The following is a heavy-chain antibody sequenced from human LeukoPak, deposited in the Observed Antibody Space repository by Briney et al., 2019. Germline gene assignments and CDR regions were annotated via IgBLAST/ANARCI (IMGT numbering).Heavy chain of an antibody. CDR1: GGSFSGYY. Sequence: SETLSLTCAVYGGSFSGYYWSWIRQPPGKGLEWIGEINHSGSTNYNPSLKSRVTISVDTSKNQFTLKLSSVTAADTAVYYCARGVKLEPKKYYYYYMDVWGKGTTVTVSS. D-gene: IGHD1-1*01. CDR2: INHSGST. V-gene: IGHV4-34*01. J-gene: IGHJ6*03. CDR3: ARGVKLEPKKYYYYYMDV.